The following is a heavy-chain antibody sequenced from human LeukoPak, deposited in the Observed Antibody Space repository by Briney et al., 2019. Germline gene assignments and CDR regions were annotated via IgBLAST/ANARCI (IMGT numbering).Heavy chain of an antibody. CDR3: AKAAGYSYGHIDY. Sequence: GGSLRLSCAASGFTFDDYAMHWVRQAPGKGLEWVSGISWNSGSIGYADSVKGRFTISRDNAKNSLYLQMNSQRAEDMALYYCAKAAGYSYGHIDYWGQGTLVTVSS. D-gene: IGHD5-18*01. J-gene: IGHJ4*02. V-gene: IGHV3-9*03. CDR1: GFTFDDYA. CDR2: ISWNSGSI.